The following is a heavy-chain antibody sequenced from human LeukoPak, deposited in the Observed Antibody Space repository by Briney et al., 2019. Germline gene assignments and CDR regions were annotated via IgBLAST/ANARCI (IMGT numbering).Heavy chain of an antibody. J-gene: IGHJ4*02. CDR3: ASPLGYCSGGSCGY. CDR1: GYTFTGYY. Sequence: ASXXVSCKASGYTFTGYYMHWVRQAPGQGIEWMGRINPNSGGTNYAQKVQGRVTITMDTSISTAYMELSRLRSDDTAVYYCASPLGYCSGGSCGYWGQGTLVTVSS. D-gene: IGHD2-15*01. V-gene: IGHV1-2*06. CDR2: INPNSGGT.